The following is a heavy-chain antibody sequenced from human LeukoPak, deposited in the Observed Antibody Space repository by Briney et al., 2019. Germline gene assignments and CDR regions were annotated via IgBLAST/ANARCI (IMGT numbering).Heavy chain of an antibody. D-gene: IGHD5-24*01. CDR2: ISPSGGST. J-gene: IGHJ5*02. V-gene: IGHV1-46*01. CDR3: ARDNSVRDEAWWFNL. CDR1: GYTFTSNY. Sequence: ASVKVSCKAFGYTFTSNYMHWVRQAPGQGPEWMGVISPSGGSTTYAQKFQGRVTLTRDMSTSTDYLELSSLRSEDTAVHYCARDNSVRDEAWWFNLWGQGTLVTVSS.